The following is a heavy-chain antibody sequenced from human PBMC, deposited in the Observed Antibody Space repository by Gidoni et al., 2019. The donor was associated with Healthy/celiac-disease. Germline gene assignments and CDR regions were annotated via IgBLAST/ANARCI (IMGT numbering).Heavy chain of an antibody. D-gene: IGHD4-17*01. J-gene: IGHJ3*02. Sequence: EVQLVESGGGLVQPGGSLRLSCAASGFTVSSNYMSWVRQAPGKGLEWVSVIYSGGSTYYADSVKGRFTISRDNSKNTLYLQMNSLRAEDTAVYYCASMTTVTKVFDIWGQGTMVTVSS. CDR3: ASMTTVTKVFDI. CDR2: IYSGGST. V-gene: IGHV3-66*01. CDR1: GFTVSSNY.